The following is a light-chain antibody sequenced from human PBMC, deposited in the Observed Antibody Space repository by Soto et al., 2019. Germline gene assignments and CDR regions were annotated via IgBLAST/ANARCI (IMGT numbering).Light chain of an antibody. J-gene: IGKJ3*01. CDR1: PSVSSSH. CDR3: QPDGSSPFY. V-gene: IGKV3-20*01. Sequence: EIGLTQSPGTLSLPPGEIATLACRASPSVSSSHLAWYHQKPGQAPRRLIDGAASSSTGIPGTFSGSGSWTGFTLAISGLEPDDVAVYYCQPDGSSPFYFGTRTKVVSK. CDR2: GAA.